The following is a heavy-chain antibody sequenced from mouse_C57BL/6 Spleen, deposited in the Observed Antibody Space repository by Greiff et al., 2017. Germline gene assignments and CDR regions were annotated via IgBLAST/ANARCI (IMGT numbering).Heavy chain of an antibody. CDR3: ARLLRSYYYGSSYAMDY. CDR2: INPSTGGT. V-gene: IGHV1-42*01. Sequence: EVQLQQSGPELVKPGASVKISCKASGYSFTGYYMNWVKQSPEKSLEWIGEINPSTGGTTYNQKFKAKATLTVDKSSSKAYMQLKSLTSEDSAVYYCARLLRSYYYGSSYAMDYWGQGTSVTVSS. J-gene: IGHJ4*01. D-gene: IGHD1-1*01. CDR1: GYSFTGYY.